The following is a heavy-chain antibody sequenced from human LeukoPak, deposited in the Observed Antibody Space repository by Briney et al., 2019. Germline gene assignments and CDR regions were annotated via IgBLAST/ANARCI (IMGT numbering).Heavy chain of an antibody. D-gene: IGHD3-22*01. J-gene: IGHJ3*02. Sequence: SETLSLTCAVSGGSISSSNWWSWVRQPPGKGLEWIGEIYHSGSTNYNPSLKSRATISVDKSKNQFSLKLSSVTAADTAVYYCAREGLTYYYDSRTEDAFDIWGQGTMVTVSS. V-gene: IGHV4-4*02. CDR2: IYHSGST. CDR3: AREGLTYYYDSRTEDAFDI. CDR1: GGSISSSNW.